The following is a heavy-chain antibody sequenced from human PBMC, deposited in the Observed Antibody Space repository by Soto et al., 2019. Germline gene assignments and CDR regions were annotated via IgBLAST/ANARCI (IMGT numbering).Heavy chain of an antibody. CDR2: ISNSGNT. Sequence: SETLSFTCSVSGGSMISGSYYFTCIRQHPGKGLEWVAYISNSGNTYYNPSLETRLTISLDTPKNLFSLSLTSVTAADTALYYCARGSFSSSSSWFDPWGQGALVTVSS. J-gene: IGHJ5*02. CDR1: GGSMISGSYY. CDR3: ARGSFSSSSSWFDP. V-gene: IGHV4-31*03. D-gene: IGHD6-6*01.